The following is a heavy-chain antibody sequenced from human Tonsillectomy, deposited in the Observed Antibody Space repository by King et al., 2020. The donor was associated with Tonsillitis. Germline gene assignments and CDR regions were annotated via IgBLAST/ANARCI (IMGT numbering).Heavy chain of an antibody. J-gene: IGHJ4*02. CDR3: AKDESTGWYHY. D-gene: IGHD6-19*01. Sequence: VQLVQSGAEVKKPGASVKVSCKASGYTFTGYYIHWVRQAPAQGLEGMGGINPNSGGTNFAQQFQGRVTMTRETSVTTAYMELSSLRSDDTAVYYCAKDESTGWYHYWGQGTLVTVSS. CDR1: GYTFTGYY. V-gene: IGHV1-2*02. CDR2: INPNSGGT.